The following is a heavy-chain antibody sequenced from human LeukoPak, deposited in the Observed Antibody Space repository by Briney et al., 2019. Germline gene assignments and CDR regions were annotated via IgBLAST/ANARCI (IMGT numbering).Heavy chain of an antibody. J-gene: IGHJ5*02. Sequence: LSGGSLRLSCAASGFTFSSYAMMWVRQAPGKGLDWVSTISVSGGSPSYADSVKGRFTTSRDNSKNTLFLQMNSLRAEDTALYYCAKGLREYDFWSGYATWGQGTLVTVSS. CDR2: ISVSGGSP. V-gene: IGHV3-23*01. D-gene: IGHD3-3*01. CDR3: AKGLREYDFWSGYAT. CDR1: GFTFSSYA.